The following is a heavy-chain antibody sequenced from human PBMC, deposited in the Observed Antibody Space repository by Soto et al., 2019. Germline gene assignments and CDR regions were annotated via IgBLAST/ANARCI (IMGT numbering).Heavy chain of an antibody. J-gene: IGHJ4*02. CDR3: ARVPAAKRKPQDPAYYFDY. Sequence: QVQLVQSGAEVKKPGASVKVSCKASGYTFTSYGISWVRQAPGQGLEWMGWISAYNGNTTYAQKLQGRVTMTTDTSTSTAYLELKSLRSDDTAVYYCARVPAAKRKPQDPAYYFDYWGQGTLVTVSS. V-gene: IGHV1-18*01. CDR2: ISAYNGNT. CDR1: GYTFTSYG.